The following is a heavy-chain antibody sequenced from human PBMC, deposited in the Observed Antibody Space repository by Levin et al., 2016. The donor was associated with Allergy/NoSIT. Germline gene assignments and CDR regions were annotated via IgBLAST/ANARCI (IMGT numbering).Heavy chain of an antibody. J-gene: IGHJ6*02. Sequence: GESLKISCAASGFTFSSYAMSWVRQAPGKGLDWVSAISGSGGSTYYADSVKGRFTISRDNSKNTLYLQMNSLRAEDTAVYYCAKYLSLRFLEWSSLLPWEMDVWGQGTTVTVSS. CDR3: AKYLSLRFLEWSSLLPWEMDV. D-gene: IGHD3-3*01. CDR2: ISGSGGST. CDR1: GFTFSSYA. V-gene: IGHV3-23*01.